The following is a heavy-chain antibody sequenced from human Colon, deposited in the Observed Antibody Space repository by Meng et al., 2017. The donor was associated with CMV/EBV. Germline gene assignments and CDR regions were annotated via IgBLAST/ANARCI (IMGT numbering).Heavy chain of an antibody. Sequence: QQQWAEGWLKPSRTLPLTCAISGGSFNAYYLTWIRQSPGKGLEWIGELNHSGSTNYNPSLKSRVTISIDTSKRHFSLRLTSVTAADTAVYYCARGRNGWLLPLDSWGQGTLVTVSS. D-gene: IGHD3-3*01. CDR3: ARGRNGWLLPLDS. CDR1: GGSFNAYY. CDR2: LNHSGST. J-gene: IGHJ4*02. V-gene: IGHV4-34*01.